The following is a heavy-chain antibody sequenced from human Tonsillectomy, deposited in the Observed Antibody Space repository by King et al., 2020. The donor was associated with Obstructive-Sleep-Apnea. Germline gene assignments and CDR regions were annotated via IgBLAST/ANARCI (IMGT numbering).Heavy chain of an antibody. CDR3: ARETSEVPGDY. D-gene: IGHD4/OR15-4a*01. V-gene: IGHV3-11*01. Sequence: QLVQSGGGLVKPGGSLRLSCAASGFTFSDYYMSWIRQAPGKGLEWVSYIISTGRTIYYADSVKGRFTISRDNANNSLYLQMNSLRDDDTAVYYCARETSEVPGDYWGQGTLVTVSS. CDR1: GFTFSDYY. CDR2: IISTGRTI. J-gene: IGHJ4*02.